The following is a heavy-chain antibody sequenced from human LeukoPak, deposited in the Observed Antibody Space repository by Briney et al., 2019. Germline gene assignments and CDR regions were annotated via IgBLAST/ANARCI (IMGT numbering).Heavy chain of an antibody. Sequence: GESLKISCEASGYSFTNYWIAWVRQTPGKGLEWMGITYPGESNTRYSPPFQGQVTISVDKSINTAYLQWSSLKASDTAMYYCARHVTTSDYESSWFDSWGQGTLVIVSS. CDR3: ARHVTTSDYESSWFDS. V-gene: IGHV5-51*01. CDR2: TYPGESNT. D-gene: IGHD3-22*01. J-gene: IGHJ5*01. CDR1: GYSFTNYW.